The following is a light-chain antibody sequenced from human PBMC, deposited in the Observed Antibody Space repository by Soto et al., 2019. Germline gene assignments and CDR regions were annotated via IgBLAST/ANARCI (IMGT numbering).Light chain of an antibody. Sequence: AIRMTQSPSSLSASTGDRVAITCRASQALNGNLAWYQQKSGKAPKVLIYATSTLQRGVPSRFSASGSGTDFTLTINSLQSEDVATYYCQQYYEYPRTFGQGTKVEIK. CDR2: ATS. V-gene: IGKV1-8*01. J-gene: IGKJ1*01. CDR1: QALNGN. CDR3: QQYYEYPRT.